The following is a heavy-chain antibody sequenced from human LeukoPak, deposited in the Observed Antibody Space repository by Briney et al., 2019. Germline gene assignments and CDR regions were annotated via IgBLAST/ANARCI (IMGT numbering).Heavy chain of an antibody. V-gene: IGHV4-39*02. D-gene: IGHD3-10*01. Sequence: PSETLSLTCSVSGDSISNSNYYWGWIRQPPGKGMEWIGSIYYSGTTYYKPSLKSRVTISVDTSKNHFSLKLSSVSAADTAVYYCVSGYYYGSADYWGQGTLVTVSS. CDR2: IYYSGTT. J-gene: IGHJ4*02. CDR1: GDSISNSNYY. CDR3: VSGYYYGSADY.